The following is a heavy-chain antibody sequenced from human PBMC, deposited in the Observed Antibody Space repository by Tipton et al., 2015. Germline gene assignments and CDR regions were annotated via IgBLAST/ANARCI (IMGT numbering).Heavy chain of an antibody. D-gene: IGHD2-8*01. Sequence: SLRLSCAASGFTFSSYSMNWVRQAPGKGLEWVSYISSSSSTIYYADSVKGRFTISRDNAKNSLYLQMNSLRDEDTAVYYCARGGCTNGVGSYWYFDLWGRGTLVTVSS. V-gene: IGHV3-48*02. CDR2: ISSSSSTI. J-gene: IGHJ2*01. CDR1: GFTFSSYS. CDR3: ARGGCTNGVGSYWYFDL.